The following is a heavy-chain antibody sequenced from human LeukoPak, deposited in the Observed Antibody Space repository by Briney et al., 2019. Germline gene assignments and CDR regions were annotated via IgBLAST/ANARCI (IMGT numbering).Heavy chain of an antibody. CDR3: ARDGGRAAVAGRGRYFDY. V-gene: IGHV3-21*01. D-gene: IGHD6-13*01. CDR2: ISSSSSYI. J-gene: IGHJ4*02. Sequence: SGGSLRLSCAASGFTFSSYSMNWVRQAPGKGLEWVSSISSSSSYIYYADSVKGRFTISRDNAKNSLYLQMNSLRAEDTAVYYCARDGGRAAVAGRGRYFDYWGQGTLVTVSS. CDR1: GFTFSSYS.